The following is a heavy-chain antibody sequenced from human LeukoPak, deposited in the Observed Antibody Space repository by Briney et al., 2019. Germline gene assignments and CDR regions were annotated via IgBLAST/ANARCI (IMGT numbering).Heavy chain of an antibody. Sequence: SETLSLTCTVSGGSIITSGYYWSWIRQLPGKGLEWIGYFYHDGTTYYNPSLNSRVSISVDRSKNQFSLNLKSLTDADTAVYYCARWADFWGQGTLVTVSS. CDR2: FYHDGTT. D-gene: IGHD3/OR15-3a*01. V-gene: IGHV4-30-2*06. CDR3: ARWADF. CDR1: GGSIITSGYY. J-gene: IGHJ4*02.